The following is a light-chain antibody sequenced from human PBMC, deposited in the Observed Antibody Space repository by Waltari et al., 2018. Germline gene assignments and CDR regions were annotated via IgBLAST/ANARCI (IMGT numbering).Light chain of an antibody. CDR1: QRISNF. V-gene: IGKV1-39*01. J-gene: IGKJ2*01. CDR3: QQSFSAPNT. CDR2: AAS. Sequence: IQMTQSPSSLSASVGDSVTITCRASQRISNFLNWYQQKPGKAPKLLIYAASSLQSGVPSRFSGSGSGTDFTLTVSSLQPEDFATYYCQQSFSAPNTFGQGTKVEIK.